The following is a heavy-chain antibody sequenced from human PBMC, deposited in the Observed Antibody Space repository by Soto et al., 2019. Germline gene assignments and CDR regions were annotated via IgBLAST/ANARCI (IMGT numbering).Heavy chain of an antibody. J-gene: IGHJ4*02. D-gene: IGHD5-18*01. CDR1: GYTFTANG. V-gene: IGHV1-18*04. CDR3: ARDVGYSYGYGYGY. CDR2: ISTSNGDT. Sequence: QVQLVQSGGEVKKPGASVTISCKASGYTFTANGVSWVRQAPGHGLEWIGWISTSNGDTNYAHRLQGRVTMTTDTSTSTAYLEVRSLRSDDTVVYWCARDVGYSYGYGYGYWGQGTLVTVSS.